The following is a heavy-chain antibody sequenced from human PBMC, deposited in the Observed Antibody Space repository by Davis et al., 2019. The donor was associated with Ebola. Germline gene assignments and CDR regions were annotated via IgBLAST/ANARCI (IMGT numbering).Heavy chain of an antibody. Sequence: PGGSLRLSCAASGFTFSSYGMHWVRQAPGKGLEWVAVISYDGSNKYYADSVKGRFTISRHNSENTLYLQMNSLRAEDTAVYYCAKDMVAATGQRYFFDCWGQGTLVTVSS. J-gene: IGHJ4*02. CDR1: GFTFSSYG. CDR2: ISYDGSNK. CDR3: AKDMVAATGQRYFFDC. D-gene: IGHD6-13*01. V-gene: IGHV3-30*18.